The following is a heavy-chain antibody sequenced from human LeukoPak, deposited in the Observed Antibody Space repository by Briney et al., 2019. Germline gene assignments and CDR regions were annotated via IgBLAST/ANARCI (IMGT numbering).Heavy chain of an antibody. CDR3: AKGSTSSGSLVDY. CDR2: INDSGKST. CDR1: GFTFMNYA. J-gene: IGHJ4*02. Sequence: GGSLRLSCAASGFTFMNYAVTWVRQAPGKGLEWVSVINDSGKSTYYADSVKGRFTISRDNSKNTLYLQMNSLRSNDTAVYYCAKGSTSSGSLVDYWGQGTLVSVSS. D-gene: IGHD1-26*01. V-gene: IGHV3-23*01.